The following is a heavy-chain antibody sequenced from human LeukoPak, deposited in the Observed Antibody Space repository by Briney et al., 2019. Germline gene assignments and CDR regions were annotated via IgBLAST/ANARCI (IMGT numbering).Heavy chain of an antibody. CDR3: ARDRLEWLLENYYYYMDV. CDR1: GYTFTSYY. V-gene: IGHV1-69*05. D-gene: IGHD3-3*01. Sequence: SVKVSCKASGYTFTSYYMHWVRQAPGQGLEWMGRIIPIFGTANYAQKFQGRVTITTDESTSTAYMELSSLRSEDTAVYYCARDRLEWLLENYYYYMDVWGKGTTVTVSS. J-gene: IGHJ6*03. CDR2: IIPIFGTA.